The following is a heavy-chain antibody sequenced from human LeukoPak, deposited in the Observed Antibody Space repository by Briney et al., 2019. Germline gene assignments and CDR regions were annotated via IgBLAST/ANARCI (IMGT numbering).Heavy chain of an antibody. CDR3: ARGRAAADY. Sequence: GGSLRLSCAASGFTFSSYAMSWVRQAPGKGLEWVANIKQDGGERYYVDSVKGRFTISRDNAKNSLYLRMSSLGAEDTAVYYCARGRAAADYWGQGTLVTVSS. D-gene: IGHD6-13*01. J-gene: IGHJ4*02. CDR1: GFTFSSYA. CDR2: IKQDGGER. V-gene: IGHV3-7*01.